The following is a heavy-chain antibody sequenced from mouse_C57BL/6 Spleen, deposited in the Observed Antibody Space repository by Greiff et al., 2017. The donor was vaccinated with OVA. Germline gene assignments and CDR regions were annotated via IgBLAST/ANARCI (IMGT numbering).Heavy chain of an antibody. D-gene: IGHD1-1*01. V-gene: IGHV5-9*01. J-gene: IGHJ1*03. Sequence: EVNLVESGGGLVKPGGSLKLSCAASGFTFSSYTMSWVRQTPEKRLEWVATISGGGGNTYYPDSVKGRFTISRDNAKNTLYLQMSSLRSEDTALYYCARQDSRQYYGSSYWYFDVWGTGTTVTVSS. CDR1: GFTFSSYT. CDR2: ISGGGGNT. CDR3: ARQDSRQYYGSSYWYFDV.